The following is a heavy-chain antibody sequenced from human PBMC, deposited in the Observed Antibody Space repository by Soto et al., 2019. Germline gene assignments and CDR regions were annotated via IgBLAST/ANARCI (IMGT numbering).Heavy chain of an antibody. V-gene: IGHV4-30-2*01. CDR2: IYHSGST. Sequence: QLQLQESGSGLVKPSQTLSLTCAVSGGSISSGGYSWSWIRQPPGKGLEWIGYIYHSGSTYYNPAHKRRVIVSVARSKNQFSLQLTSVTAADTAVYYCARYSIAARLGIDYWGHGTLVTDS. CDR3: ARYSIAARLGIDY. D-gene: IGHD6-6*01. CDR1: GGSISSGGYS. J-gene: IGHJ4*01.